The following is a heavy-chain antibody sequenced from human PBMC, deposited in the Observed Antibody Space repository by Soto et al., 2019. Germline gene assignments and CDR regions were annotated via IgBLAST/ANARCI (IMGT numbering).Heavy chain of an antibody. CDR2: ISSSSSYI. CDR1: GFTFSSYS. D-gene: IGHD6-25*01. J-gene: IGHJ6*02. CDR3: ARMGSQRYYYYGMDV. V-gene: IGHV3-21*01. Sequence: EVPLVESGGGLVQPGGSLRLSCAASGFTFSSYSMNWVRQAPGKGLEWVSSISSSSSYIYYADSVKGRFTISRDNAKNSLYLQMNSLRAEDTAVYYCARMGSQRYYYYGMDVWGQGTTVTVSS.